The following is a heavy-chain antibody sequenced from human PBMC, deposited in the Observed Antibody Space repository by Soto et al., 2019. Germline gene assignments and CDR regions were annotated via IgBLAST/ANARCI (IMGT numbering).Heavy chain of an antibody. J-gene: IGHJ4*02. CDR2: IYHSGST. V-gene: IGHV4-38-2*01. CDR1: GYSISSTYY. Sequence: SLTCAVSGYSISSTYYWGWIRLPPGKGLQWIGSIYHSGSTYYNPSLKSRVTISMDMSTNQFSLKLTSVTAADTAVYYCASGLEFLGNDYWGQGTLVTVSS. D-gene: IGHD3-3*01. CDR3: ASGLEFLGNDY.